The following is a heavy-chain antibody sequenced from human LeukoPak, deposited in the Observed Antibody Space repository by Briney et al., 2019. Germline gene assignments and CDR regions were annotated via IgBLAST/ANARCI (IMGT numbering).Heavy chain of an antibody. D-gene: IGHD3-22*01. V-gene: IGHV4-39*07. CDR2: IYYSGST. CDR3: ARVRDRSGYFYDFDY. CDR1: GGSLSSSSYY. J-gene: IGHJ4*02. Sequence: SETLSLTCTVSGGSLSSSSYYWGWIRQPPGKGLEWIGSIYYSGSTYYNPSLKSRVTISVDTSKNQFSLKLSSVTAADTAVYYCARVRDRSGYFYDFDYWGQGTLVTVSS.